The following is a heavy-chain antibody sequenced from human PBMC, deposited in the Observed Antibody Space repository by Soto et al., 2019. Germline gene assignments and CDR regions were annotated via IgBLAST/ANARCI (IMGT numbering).Heavy chain of an antibody. V-gene: IGHV1-69*13. CDR3: ASSLYCGGDCYQDY. Sequence: SVKVSCKASGGTFSSYAISWVRQAPGQGLEWMGGIIPIFGTANYAQKFQGRVTITADESTSTAYMELSSLRSEDTAVYYCASSLYCGGDCYQDYWGQGALVTVSS. J-gene: IGHJ4*02. D-gene: IGHD2-21*02. CDR2: IIPIFGTA. CDR1: GGTFSSYA.